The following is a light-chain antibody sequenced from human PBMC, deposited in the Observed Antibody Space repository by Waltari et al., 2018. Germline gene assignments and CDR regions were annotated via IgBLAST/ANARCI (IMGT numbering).Light chain of an antibody. J-gene: IGKJ1*01. CDR2: GAS. Sequence: IVLTQSPGTLSLSPGESATLSCRASQRVSRTLAWYQQKPGQAPRLLIYGASTRATGIPDRFSGSGSGTDFSLTISRLEPEDFAVYYCQHYVRLPATFGQGTKVEIK. CDR1: QRVSRT. V-gene: IGKV3-20*01. CDR3: QHYVRLPAT.